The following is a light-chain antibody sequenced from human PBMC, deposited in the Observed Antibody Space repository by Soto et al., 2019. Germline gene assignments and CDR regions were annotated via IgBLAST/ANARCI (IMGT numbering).Light chain of an antibody. V-gene: IGKV1-9*01. CDR1: QGISSY. CDR2: AAS. CDR3: QQFKSYPLT. Sequence: IQLAKSPSSLSASVGARVTITCRASQGISSYLAWYQQKPGKAPKLLISAASTLQSGVPSRLSGSGSGTDFTLTISSLQPEDFATYYCQQFKSYPLTFGGGTKVDSK. J-gene: IGKJ4*01.